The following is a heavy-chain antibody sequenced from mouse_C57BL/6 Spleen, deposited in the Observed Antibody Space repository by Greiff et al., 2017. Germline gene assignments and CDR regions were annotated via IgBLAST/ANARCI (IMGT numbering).Heavy chain of an antibody. CDR3: ARTSYGNYAMDY. D-gene: IGHD2-10*01. CDR2: ISNLAYSI. CDR1: GFTFSDYG. J-gene: IGHJ4*01. V-gene: IGHV5-15*01. Sequence: EVKLMESGGGLVQPGGSLKLSCAASGFTFSDYGMAWVRQAPRKGPEWVAFISNLAYSIYYADTVTGRFTISRENAKNTLYLEMSSLRSEDTAMYYCARTSYGNYAMDYWGQGTSVTVSS.